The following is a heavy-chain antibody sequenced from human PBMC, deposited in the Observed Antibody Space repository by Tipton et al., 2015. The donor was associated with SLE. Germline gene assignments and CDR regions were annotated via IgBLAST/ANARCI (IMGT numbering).Heavy chain of an antibody. J-gene: IGHJ3*02. V-gene: IGHV3-30*04. CDR3: AAELLNAFDI. CDR2: ISYDGSNK. Sequence: SLRLSCAASGFTFSRYAMHWVRQAPGKGLEWVAVISYDGSNKYYADSMKGRFTISRDNSKNTLYLQMNSLRAEDTAVYYCAAELLNAFDIWGQGTMVTVSS. D-gene: IGHD3-10*01. CDR1: GFTFSRYA.